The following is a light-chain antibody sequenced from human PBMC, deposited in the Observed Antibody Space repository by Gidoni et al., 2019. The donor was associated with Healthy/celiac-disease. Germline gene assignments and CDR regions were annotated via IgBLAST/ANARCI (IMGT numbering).Light chain of an antibody. Sequence: PGQSITISCTGTSSDVGGYNYVSWYQQHPGKAPKLMIYDVSNRPSGVSNRFSGSKSGNTASLTISGLQAEDEADYYCSSYTSSSTRVVFGGGTKLTVL. J-gene: IGLJ2*01. CDR1: SSDVGGYNY. V-gene: IGLV2-14*03. CDR2: DVS. CDR3: SSYTSSSTRVV.